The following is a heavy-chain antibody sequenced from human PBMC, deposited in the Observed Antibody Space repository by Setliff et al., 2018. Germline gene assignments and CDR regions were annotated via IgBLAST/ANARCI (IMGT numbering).Heavy chain of an antibody. Sequence: PGGSLRLSCAASGFTFSSYSIHWVRQAPGKGLEWVAVVSHDENTKYYADSVKDRFIISRDNSKNTVYLQMNSLRAEDTAVYYCASSSGWIPWIQHWGPGTLVTVSS. J-gene: IGHJ1*01. V-gene: IGHV3-30*14. CDR1: GFTFSSYS. CDR2: VSHDENTK. D-gene: IGHD3-10*01. CDR3: ASSSGWIPWIQH.